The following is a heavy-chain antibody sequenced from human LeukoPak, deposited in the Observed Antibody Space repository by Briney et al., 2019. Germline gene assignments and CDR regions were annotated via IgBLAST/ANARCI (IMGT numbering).Heavy chain of an antibody. V-gene: IGHV3-9*01. CDR2: INWNSDSI. D-gene: IGHD5-12*01. Sequence: PGGSLRLSCAASGFTFDDYAMHWVRQVPGKGLEWVSGINWNSDSIGYADSVKGRFTTSRDNAKNSLCLQMNSLRAEDTAFYYCAINGGGDSGYGNFDYWGQGTLVTVSS. J-gene: IGHJ4*02. CDR1: GFTFDDYA. CDR3: AINGGGDSGYGNFDY.